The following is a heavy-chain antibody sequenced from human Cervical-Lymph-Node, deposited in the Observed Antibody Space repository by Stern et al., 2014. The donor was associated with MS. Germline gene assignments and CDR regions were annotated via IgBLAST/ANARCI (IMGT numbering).Heavy chain of an antibody. V-gene: IGHV4-4*02. Sequence: QLQLQESGPGLVRPSGTLSLTCAVSGASIRNTYWWTWVRQSPGRGLEWIGEIDNSGSTIYNPSLKGRVTISIDESKNQFFLQLNSVTAADTAIYYCATLSPETTWYYLDHWGQGTLVTVSS. CDR3: ATLSPETTWYYLDH. D-gene: IGHD1-14*01. CDR1: GASIRNTYW. CDR2: IDNSGST. J-gene: IGHJ4*02.